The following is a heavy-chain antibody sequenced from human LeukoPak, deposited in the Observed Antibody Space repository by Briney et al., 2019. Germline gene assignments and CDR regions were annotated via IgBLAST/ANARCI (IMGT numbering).Heavy chain of an antibody. J-gene: IGHJ5*01. Sequence: PSETLSLTCTVSGGSISSGSDYWSWIRQPPGKGLEWIGYVYYSGSTEYNPSLRSRITISLEMSKQQFSLNLTSVTAADTAVYYCARDYALTSLEMAKIFNWFDSWGQGTLVTVSS. V-gene: IGHV4-61*01. CDR1: GGSISSGSDY. CDR3: ARDYALTSLEMAKIFNWFDS. D-gene: IGHD5-24*01. CDR2: VYYSGST.